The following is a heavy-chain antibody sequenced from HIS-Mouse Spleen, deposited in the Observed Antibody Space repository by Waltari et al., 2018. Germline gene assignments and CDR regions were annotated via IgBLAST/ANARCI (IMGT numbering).Heavy chain of an antibody. V-gene: IGHV4-39*07. CDR2: IYYSGST. CDR3: AREIPYSSSWYDWYFDL. Sequence: QLQLQESGPGLVKPSETLSLTCTVSGGSISSSSYYWGWIRLPPGKGLEWIGSIYYSGSTYYNPFLKSRVTISVDTSKNQFSLKLSSVTAADTAVYYCAREIPYSSSWYDWYFDLWGRGTLVTVSS. J-gene: IGHJ2*01. CDR1: GGSISSSSYY. D-gene: IGHD6-13*01.